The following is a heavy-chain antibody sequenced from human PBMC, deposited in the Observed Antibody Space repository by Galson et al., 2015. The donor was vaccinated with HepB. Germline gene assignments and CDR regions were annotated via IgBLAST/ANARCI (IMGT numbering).Heavy chain of an antibody. Sequence: SVKVSCKASGYTFTSYGISWVRQAPGQGLEWMGWISAYNGNTNYAQKLQGRVTMTTDTSTSTAYMELRSLRSDDTAVYYCARDRKQLVPFYYYGMDVWGQGTTVTVSS. J-gene: IGHJ6*02. V-gene: IGHV1-18*04. CDR3: ARDRKQLVPFYYYGMDV. D-gene: IGHD6-6*01. CDR2: ISAYNGNT. CDR1: GYTFTSYG.